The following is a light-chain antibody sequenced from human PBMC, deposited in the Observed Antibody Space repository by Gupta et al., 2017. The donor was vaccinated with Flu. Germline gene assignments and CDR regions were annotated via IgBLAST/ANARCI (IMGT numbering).Light chain of an antibody. V-gene: IGKV4-1*01. CDR1: VSWRANSEKKSC. CDR2: MSS. Sequence: SLDQSATVNCKSSVSWRANSEKKSCLAWYQQKPGQPPNLLIYMSSTVQCGVPDRFSGSGSGTDFTLTISSLQTEDVAIYSCQQDDSTPLTFGGGTKVEI. CDR3: QQDDSTPLT. J-gene: IGKJ4*01.